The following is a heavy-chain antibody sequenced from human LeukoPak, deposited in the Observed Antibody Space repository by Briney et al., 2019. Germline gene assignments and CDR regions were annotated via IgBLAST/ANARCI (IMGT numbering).Heavy chain of an antibody. CDR1: GFTFSTYS. Sequence: GGSLRLSCAASGFTFSTYSMNWVRQAPGKGLEWVSDISRSSTTIYYADSVKGRFTISRDNAKNSLYLQMNSLRAEDTAVYYCTRAGYSGSWYLYWGQGTLVTVSS. V-gene: IGHV3-48*01. CDR3: TRAGYSGSWYLY. J-gene: IGHJ4*02. D-gene: IGHD6-13*01. CDR2: ISRSSTTI.